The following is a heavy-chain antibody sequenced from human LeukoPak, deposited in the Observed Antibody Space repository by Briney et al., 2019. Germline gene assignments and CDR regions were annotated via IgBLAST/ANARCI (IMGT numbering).Heavy chain of an antibody. Sequence: SETLSLTCTVSGGSISSNYWSWIRQPPGKGLEWIGYIYYSGSTNYNPSLKSRVTMSVDTSKNQFSLKLSSVTAADTAVYYCARDRAITSLHDAFDIWGQGTMVTVSS. CDR1: GGSISSNY. CDR3: ARDRAITSLHDAFDI. J-gene: IGHJ3*02. CDR2: IYYSGST. V-gene: IGHV4-59*01. D-gene: IGHD3-16*01.